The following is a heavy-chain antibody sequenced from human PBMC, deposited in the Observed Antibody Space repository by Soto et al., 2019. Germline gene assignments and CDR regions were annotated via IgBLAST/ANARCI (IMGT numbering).Heavy chain of an antibody. CDR1: GYTFTSYG. V-gene: IGHV1-58*02. J-gene: IGHJ4*02. CDR3: AEDRTFGGGAGYVD. CDR2: IVVGSGNT. Sequence: SVKVSCKASGYTFTSYGISWVRQAPGQGLEWIGWIVVGSGNTNYAQKFQERVTITRDMSTSTVYMELSSLRSEDPAVYYCAEDRTFGGGAGYVDGGQGTPVPVSP. D-gene: IGHD2-21*02.